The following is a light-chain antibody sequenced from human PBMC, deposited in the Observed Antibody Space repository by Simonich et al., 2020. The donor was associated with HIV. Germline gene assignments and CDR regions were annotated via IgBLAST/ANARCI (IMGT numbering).Light chain of an antibody. V-gene: IGKV3-15*01. CDR3: QQYNNWPYT. Sequence: EIVMAQSPATLSVSPGESATLSCRASQSVSSNLAWYQQTPGQAPRLLIYGASTRASCFPARFSGSGSGTEFTLTISSMQSEDFAVYYCQQYNNWPYTFGQGTKLEIK. J-gene: IGKJ2*01. CDR1: QSVSSN. CDR2: GAS.